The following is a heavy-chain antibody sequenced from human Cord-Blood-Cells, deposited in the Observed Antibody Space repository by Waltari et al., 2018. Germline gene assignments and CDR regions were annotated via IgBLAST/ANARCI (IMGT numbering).Heavy chain of an antibody. CDR2: INHSGST. J-gene: IGHJ5*02. Sequence: QVQLQQWGAGLLKPSETLSLTCAVYGGSFSGYYWSWIRQPPGKGLEWIGEINHSGSTNYNPSLKSRVTISVDTAKNQFSLKLSSVTAAETAVYYCARGFVVVPAATEGGWFDPWGQGTLVTVSS. D-gene: IGHD2-2*01. CDR1: GGSFSGYY. V-gene: IGHV4-34*01. CDR3: ARGFVVVPAATEGGWFDP.